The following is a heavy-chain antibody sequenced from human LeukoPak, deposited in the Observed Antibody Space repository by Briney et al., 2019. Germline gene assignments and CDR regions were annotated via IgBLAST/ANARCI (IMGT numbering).Heavy chain of an antibody. CDR3: AREASSHFT. D-gene: IGHD3-3*02. J-gene: IGHJ5*02. V-gene: IGHV3-7*01. Sequence: GGSLRLSCAASGFTFSTYWMTWVRQAPGTGREWVASIMQDGSQKYYLDSVKGRFTISRDNAKNSLYLQMNSLRAEDTAVYYCAREASSHFTWGQGTLVTVSS. CDR1: GFTFSTYW. CDR2: IMQDGSQK.